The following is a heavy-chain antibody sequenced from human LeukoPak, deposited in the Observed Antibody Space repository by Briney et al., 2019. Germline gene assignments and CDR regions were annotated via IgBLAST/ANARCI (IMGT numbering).Heavy chain of an antibody. CDR2: IYYSGST. CDR1: GGSISSYY. D-gene: IGHD3-10*01. Sequence: SETLSLTCTVSGGSISSYYWSWIRQPPGKGLEWIGYIYYSGSTNYNPSLKSRVTISVDTSKNQFSLKLSSVTAADTAVYYCARDLGPSPMVRGVKYDYWGQGTLVTVSS. V-gene: IGHV4-59*01. J-gene: IGHJ4*02. CDR3: ARDLGPSPMVRGVKYDY.